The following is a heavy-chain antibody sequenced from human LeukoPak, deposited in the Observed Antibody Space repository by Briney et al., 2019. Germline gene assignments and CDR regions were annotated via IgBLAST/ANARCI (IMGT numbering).Heavy chain of an antibody. CDR2: IWYDGSNK. J-gene: IGHJ4*02. D-gene: IGHD6-13*01. CDR3: TRTRGPSYGSSWFDY. V-gene: IGHV3-33*01. Sequence: GRSLRLSCAASGFTFSSYGTHWVRQAPGKGLEWVAVIWYDGSNKYYADSVKGRFTISRDNAKTSLYLQMNSLRAEDTAVYYCTRTRGPSYGSSWFDYWGQGALVTVSS. CDR1: GFTFSSYG.